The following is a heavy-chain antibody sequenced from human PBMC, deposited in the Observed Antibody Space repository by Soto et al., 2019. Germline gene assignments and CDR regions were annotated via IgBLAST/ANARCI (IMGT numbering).Heavy chain of an antibody. CDR3: AKVGIVATTQMGWFDP. CDR2: IWPDGDIE. V-gene: IGHV3-33*06. Sequence: QVQLVESGGGVVQPGRSLRLSCVASGFTFYNYGMHWVRQAPGKGLEWVAAIWPDGDIEHYPDSVKGRFTISRDNSRNTLYLQMNSLRAEDTAMSYCAKVGIVATTQMGWFDPWGQGTLVIVSS. D-gene: IGHD1-26*01. J-gene: IGHJ5*02. CDR1: GFTFYNYG.